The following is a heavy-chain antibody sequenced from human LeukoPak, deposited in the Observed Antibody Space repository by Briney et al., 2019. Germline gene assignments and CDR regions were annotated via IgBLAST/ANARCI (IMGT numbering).Heavy chain of an antibody. Sequence: GGSLRLSCAGSGLTFINYWMTWARQVPGKRLEWVANINRDGSGKYYLPSVRGRFTISKDDAKDSLYLQMDSLRPEDTAIYYCARVEYSGNGNLYWGQGTLVTVSS. CDR3: ARVEYSGNGNLY. V-gene: IGHV3-7*03. D-gene: IGHD1-26*01. J-gene: IGHJ4*02. CDR1: GLTFINYW. CDR2: INRDGSGK.